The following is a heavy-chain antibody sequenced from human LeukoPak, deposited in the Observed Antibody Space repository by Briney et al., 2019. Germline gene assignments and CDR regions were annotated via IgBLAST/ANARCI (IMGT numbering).Heavy chain of an antibody. CDR3: ASPRGSGSYFDY. D-gene: IGHD3-10*01. V-gene: IGHV1-18*01. CDR2: ISAYNVNA. J-gene: IGHJ4*02. CDR1: GYTFTSYG. Sequence: GASVKVSCKASGYTFTSYGISWVRQAPGQGLEWMGWISAYNVNANFAQKLQGRVTMTTDTSTNTAYMELRSLRSDDTAVYYCASPRGSGSYFDYWGQGTLVTVSS.